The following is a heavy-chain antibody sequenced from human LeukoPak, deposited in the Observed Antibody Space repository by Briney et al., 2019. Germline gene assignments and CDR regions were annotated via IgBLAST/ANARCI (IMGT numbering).Heavy chain of an antibody. J-gene: IGHJ4*02. V-gene: IGHV4-39*07. CDR2: INHSGST. CDR3: ARPAAGTEGWFDY. D-gene: IGHD6-19*01. CDR1: GDSISRSTYY. Sequence: SETLSLTCTVSGDSISRSTYYWAWIRQPPGKGLEWIGEINHSGSTNYNPSLKSRVTISVDTSKNQFSLKLSSVTAADTAVYYCARPAAGTEGWFDYWGQGTLVTVSS.